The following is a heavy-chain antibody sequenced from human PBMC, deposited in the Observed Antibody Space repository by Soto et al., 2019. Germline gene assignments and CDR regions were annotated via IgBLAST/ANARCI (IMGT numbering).Heavy chain of an antibody. V-gene: IGHV3-30-3*01. CDR3: ARDPKTSGGQHWAFNYFDS. CDR2: ISYDGTNK. CDR1: GFSFSISP. D-gene: IGHD7-27*01. Sequence: QMQLVEFGGGVVQPGRSLRLSCAASGFSFSISPMHWVRQAPGKGPEWVALISYDGTNKFYADSVKGRFTISRDNSKSTLYLQVDSLRPEDAAVYYCARDPKTSGGQHWAFNYFDSWGQGTLVTVSS. J-gene: IGHJ4*02.